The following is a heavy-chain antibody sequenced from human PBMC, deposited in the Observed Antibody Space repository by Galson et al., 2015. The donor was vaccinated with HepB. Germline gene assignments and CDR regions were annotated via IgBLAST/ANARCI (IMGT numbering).Heavy chain of an antibody. J-gene: IGHJ4*02. CDR2: IRSKAAGGTT. Sequence: SLRLSCAASGFTFSNTWMNWVRQVPGKGREWVGRIRSKAAGGTTDFAAPVKGRFTISRDDSKNMLYLEMNSLKSEDTAVYYCATGRGISGPNNYCDDWGQGTLVTVSS. CDR1: GFTFSNTW. CDR3: ATGRGISGPNNYCDD. V-gene: IGHV3-15*01. D-gene: IGHD3-10*01.